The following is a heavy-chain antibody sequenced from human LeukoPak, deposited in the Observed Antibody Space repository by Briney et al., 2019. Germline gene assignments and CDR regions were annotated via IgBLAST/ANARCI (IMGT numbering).Heavy chain of an antibody. D-gene: IGHD3-10*01. CDR1: GFTFSSYG. CDR2: IRYDGSNK. CDR3: ANDLSGYYYGMDV. V-gene: IGHV3-30*02. Sequence: GGSLRLSCAASGFTFSSYGMHWVRHAPGKGLELVAFIRYDGSNKYYADSVKGRFTISRDNSKNTLYLQMNSLRAEDTAVYYCANDLSGYYYGMDVWGQGTTVTVSS. J-gene: IGHJ6*02.